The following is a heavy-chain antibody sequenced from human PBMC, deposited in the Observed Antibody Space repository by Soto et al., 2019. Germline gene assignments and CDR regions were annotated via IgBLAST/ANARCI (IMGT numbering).Heavy chain of an antibody. D-gene: IGHD3-3*01. V-gene: IGHV1-2*02. CDR3: ARDYDFWSGPRADYYGMDV. CDR2: INPNSGGT. J-gene: IGHJ6*02. Sequence: ASVKVSCKASGYTFTSYPMHWVRQAPGQGLEWMGWINPNSGGTNYAQKFQGRVTMTRDTSISTAYMELSRLRSDDTAVYYCARDYDFWSGPRADYYGMDVWGQGTTVTVSS. CDR1: GYTFTSYP.